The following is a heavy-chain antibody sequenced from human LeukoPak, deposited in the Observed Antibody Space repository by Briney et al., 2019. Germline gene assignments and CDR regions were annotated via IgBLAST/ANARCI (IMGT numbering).Heavy chain of an antibody. D-gene: IGHD2-2*01. CDR3: AREHCSSTSCYEDGDDAFDI. CDR1: GFTFSSYW. Sequence: GGSLRLSCAASGFTFSSYWMSWVRQAPGKGLEWVANIKQDGSEKYYVDSVKGRFTISRGNAKNSLYLQMNSLRAEDTAVYYCAREHCSSTSCYEDGDDAFDIWGQGTMVTVSS. V-gene: IGHV3-7*03. CDR2: IKQDGSEK. J-gene: IGHJ3*02.